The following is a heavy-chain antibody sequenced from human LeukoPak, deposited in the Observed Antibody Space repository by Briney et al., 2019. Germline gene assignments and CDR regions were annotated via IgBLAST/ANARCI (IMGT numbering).Heavy chain of an antibody. D-gene: IGHD1-26*01. J-gene: IGHJ4*02. CDR3: ASDPDMYSGSFSDY. CDR1: GFTFSSYA. CDR2: ISGSSSYI. V-gene: IGHV3-21*01. Sequence: GGSLRLSCAASGFTFSSYAMSWVRQAPGKGLEWGSAISGSSSYIYYADSVKGRFTISRDNAKNSLYLQMYSLRAEDTAVYCCASDPDMYSGSFSDYWGQGTLVTVSS.